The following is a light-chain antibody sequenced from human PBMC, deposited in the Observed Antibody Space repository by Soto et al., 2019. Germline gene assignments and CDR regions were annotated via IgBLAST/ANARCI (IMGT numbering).Light chain of an antibody. J-gene: IGKJ5*01. CDR3: QQYDNWPSIT. Sequence: ENVLTQPPGTLSLATPERDSVSCSASQSVSNHYLAWYQQKPGQAPRLLIYAASTRATGVPVRFSGGGSGTEFTLTISSLQSEDLAIYYCQQYDNWPSITVGQGTRLEI. V-gene: IGKV3-15*01. CDR2: AAS. CDR1: QSVSNH.